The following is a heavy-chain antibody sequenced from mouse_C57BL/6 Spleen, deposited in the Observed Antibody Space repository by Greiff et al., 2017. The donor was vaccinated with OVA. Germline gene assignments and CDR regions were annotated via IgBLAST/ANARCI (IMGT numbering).Heavy chain of an antibody. V-gene: IGHV5-17*01. CDR3: ARSYYYGDYAMDY. D-gene: IGHD1-1*01. CDR2: ISSGSSTI. J-gene: IGHJ4*01. CDR1: GFTFSDYG. Sequence: EVKVVESGGGLVKPGGSLKLSCAASGFTFSDYGMHWVRQAPEKGLEWVAYISSGSSTIYYADTVKGRFTISRDNAKNTLFLQMTSLRSKDTAMYYCARSYYYGDYAMDYWGQGTSVTVSS.